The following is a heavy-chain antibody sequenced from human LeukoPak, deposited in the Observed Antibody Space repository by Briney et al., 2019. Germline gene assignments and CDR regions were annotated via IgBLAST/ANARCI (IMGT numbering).Heavy chain of an antibody. CDR1: GFTFSSYG. V-gene: IGHV3-33*03. CDR2: IWYDGSHK. Sequence: GGSLRLSCAASGFTFSSYGVHWVRQAPGKGLEWVAVIWYDGSHKYYADSVKGRFTISRDNSKNTLYLEMNSLRADDTAVYYCAKSGWFHQRNFDAFDIWGQGTMVTVSS. D-gene: IGHD6-19*01. J-gene: IGHJ3*02. CDR3: AKSGWFHQRNFDAFDI.